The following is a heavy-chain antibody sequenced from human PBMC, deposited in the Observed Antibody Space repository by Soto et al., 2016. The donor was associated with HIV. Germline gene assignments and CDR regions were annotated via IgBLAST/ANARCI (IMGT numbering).Heavy chain of an antibody. V-gene: IGHV1-69*10. CDR2: IIPILVIT. J-gene: IGHJ6*03. CDR3: ARGPYYGDYPDYSYYYMDV. D-gene: IGHD4-17*01. Sequence: QVQLVQSGAEVKKPGASVKVSCKASGYTFFTYSMHWVRQAPGQGLDWMGGIIPILVITKYVQKFQGRVTITADKSTSTVYMELSTLRSDDTAVYYCARGPYYGDYPDYSYYYMDVWGKGTTVTVSS. CDR1: GYTFFTYS.